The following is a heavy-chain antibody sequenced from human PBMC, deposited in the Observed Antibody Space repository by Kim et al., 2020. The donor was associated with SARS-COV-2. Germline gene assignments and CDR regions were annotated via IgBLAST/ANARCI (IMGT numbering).Heavy chain of an antibody. V-gene: IGHV3-21*01. CDR1: GFTFSTYS. CDR3: AKVAGEDY. Sequence: GGSLRLSCAASGFTFSTYSMNWVRQAPGKGPEWVSYISTGSDYIYYADSVKGRFTISRDNAKNSLYLQMNSLRAEDTAMYYCAKVAGEDYWGQGTLVTVSS. J-gene: IGHJ4*02. CDR2: ISTGSDYI. D-gene: IGHD3-16*01.